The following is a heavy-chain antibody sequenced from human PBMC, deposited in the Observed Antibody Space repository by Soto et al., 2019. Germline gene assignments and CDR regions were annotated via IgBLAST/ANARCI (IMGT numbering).Heavy chain of an antibody. D-gene: IGHD4-17*01. CDR3: ATRSVTAPR. CDR1: GFSVSSNY. J-gene: IGHJ4*02. V-gene: IGHV3-53*04. Sequence: EVQLVESGGGLVQPGGSLRLSCAASGFSVSSNYMSWVRQAPGKGLECVSLIYSGGSTYYADSVKGRFTISRHNFNNTLYLQMNSLGSDDTAVYYCATRSVTAPRWGQGTLVTVSS. CDR2: IYSGGST.